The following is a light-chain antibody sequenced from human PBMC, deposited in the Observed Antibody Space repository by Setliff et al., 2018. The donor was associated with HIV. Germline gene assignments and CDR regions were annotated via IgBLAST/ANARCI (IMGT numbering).Light chain of an antibody. J-gene: IGLJ1*01. CDR3: CSNTGSNTYV. CDR2: QAT. CDR1: SSDIGRYNL. Sequence: QSALTQPASVSGSPGQSITISCTGSSSDIGRYNLVSWYQQHPGIAPKLMIYQATKRPSGVPNRFSGSKSGNTASLTISGLQAEDEADYYCCSNTGSNTYVFGTGTKVTVL. V-gene: IGLV2-23*01.